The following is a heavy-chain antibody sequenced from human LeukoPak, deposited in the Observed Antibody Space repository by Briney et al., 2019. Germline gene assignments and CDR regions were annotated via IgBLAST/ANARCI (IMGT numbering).Heavy chain of an antibody. CDR1: GFTFSRNS. J-gene: IGHJ5*02. D-gene: IGHD6-19*01. Sequence: GGSLRLSCAASGFTFSRNSMNWVRQAPGKGLEWVSYISSSGSTIYYADSVKGRFTISRDNAKNLLYLQMNSLRDEDTAVYYCARDGYNSGWGPQWFDPWGQGTLVTVSS. V-gene: IGHV3-48*02. CDR2: ISSSGSTI. CDR3: ARDGYNSGWGPQWFDP.